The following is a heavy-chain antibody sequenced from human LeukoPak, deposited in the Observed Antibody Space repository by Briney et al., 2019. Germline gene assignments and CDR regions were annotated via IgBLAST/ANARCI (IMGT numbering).Heavy chain of an antibody. V-gene: IGHV4-59*01. D-gene: IGHD3-22*01. Sequence: SETLSLTCTVSGGSISSYYWSWIRQPPGKGLEWIGYIYYSGSTNYNPSLKSRVTISVDTFKNQFSLKLSSVTAADTAVYYCARYTYYYDSSGYPALYYFDYWGQGTLVTVSS. J-gene: IGHJ4*02. CDR3: ARYTYYYDSSGYPALYYFDY. CDR2: IYYSGST. CDR1: GGSISSYY.